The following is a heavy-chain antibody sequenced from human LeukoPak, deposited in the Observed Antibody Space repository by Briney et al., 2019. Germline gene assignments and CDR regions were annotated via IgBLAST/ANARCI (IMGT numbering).Heavy chain of an antibody. Sequence: GGSLRLSCAASGFTFSRYGLHWVRQAPGNGLEWVTVIANDGKDKKYADSVKGRFTISRDNSKSTLYLQMNSLRAEDTGVYYCAKDQQVGAAAYYFDSWGQGTLVTVSS. D-gene: IGHD2-2*01. CDR1: GFTFSRYG. CDR3: AKDQQVGAAAYYFDS. CDR2: IANDGKDK. V-gene: IGHV3-30*18. J-gene: IGHJ4*02.